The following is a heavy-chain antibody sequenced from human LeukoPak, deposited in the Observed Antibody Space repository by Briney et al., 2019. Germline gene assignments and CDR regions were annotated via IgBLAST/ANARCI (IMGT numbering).Heavy chain of an antibody. Sequence: SGTLSLTCTVSLGSISSSSYYGGWTRQPPGKGLEWIGSFYYRGSPYYNPPLKSRVTISVDTSKNQFSLKLSSVTAADTAVYYGARHRSGYDPIYYYYYYMDVWGKGTTVTISS. CDR1: LGSISSSSYY. J-gene: IGHJ6*03. CDR2: FYYRGSP. V-gene: IGHV4-39*01. D-gene: IGHD5-12*01. CDR3: ARHRSGYDPIYYYYYYMDV.